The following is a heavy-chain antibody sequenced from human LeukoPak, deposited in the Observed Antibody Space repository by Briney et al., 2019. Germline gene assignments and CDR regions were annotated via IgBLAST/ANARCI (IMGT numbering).Heavy chain of an antibody. J-gene: IGHJ4*02. CDR2: ISSSSSTI. CDR1: GFTFSSYS. D-gene: IGHD4/OR15-4a*01. Sequence: GGSLRLSCAASGFTFSSYSMNWVRQAPGKGLEWVSYISSSSSTIYYADSVKGRFTISRDNAKNSLYLQMNSLRVEDTAVYYCARDLGASIWGQGTLVTVSS. CDR3: ARDLGASI. V-gene: IGHV3-48*01.